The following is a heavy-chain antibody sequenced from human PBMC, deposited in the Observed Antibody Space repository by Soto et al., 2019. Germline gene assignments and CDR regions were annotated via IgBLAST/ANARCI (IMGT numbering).Heavy chain of an antibody. CDR3: ARVASDYINSVDH. V-gene: IGHV3-23*01. CDR2: IGGSGGNR. J-gene: IGHJ4*02. CDR1: GFTFNAYA. D-gene: IGHD4-4*01. Sequence: DVQLLGSGGGLVQPGGSLRLSCAASGFTFNAYAMTWVRQAPGKGLEWVSAIGGSGGNRYYEGSVRGRFTISRDNSKDTVDLQMNSLRVEDTAVYYCARVASDYINSVDHWGQGILVSVSS.